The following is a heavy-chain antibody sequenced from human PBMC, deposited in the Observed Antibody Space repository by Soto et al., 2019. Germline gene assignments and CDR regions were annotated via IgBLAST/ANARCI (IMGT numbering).Heavy chain of an antibody. V-gene: IGHV3-15*01. D-gene: IGHD3-10*01. CDR2: IKSSSDGATT. Sequence: LRLSCVASGSTSSKAWMNWVRQAPGKGLEWAGLIKSSSDGATTEYASPVNGRFTISRDDSQNTLYLQMNGLKTEDTAVYYCVTDHLLWFGEYFRRGDYGMDVWGQGTTVTVSS. CDR3: VTDHLLWFGEYFRRGDYGMDV. CDR1: GSTSSKAW. J-gene: IGHJ6*02.